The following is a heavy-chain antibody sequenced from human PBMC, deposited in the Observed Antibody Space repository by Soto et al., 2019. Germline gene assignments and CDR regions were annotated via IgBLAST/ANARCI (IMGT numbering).Heavy chain of an antibody. D-gene: IGHD5-12*01. V-gene: IGHV1-69*13. CDR1: GGTFSSYA. CDR3: ARDRGMATPFGYFDY. Sequence: GASVKVSCKASGGTFSSYAISWVRQAPGQGLEWMGGIIPIFGTANYAQKFQGRVTITADESTSTAYMELSSLRSEDTAVYYCARDRGMATPFGYFDYLGQGTLVTVSS. J-gene: IGHJ4*02. CDR2: IIPIFGTA.